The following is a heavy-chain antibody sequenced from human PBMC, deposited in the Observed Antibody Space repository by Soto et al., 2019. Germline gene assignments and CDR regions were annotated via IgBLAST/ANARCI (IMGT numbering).Heavy chain of an antibody. J-gene: IGHJ5*01. Sequence: QVQLVQSGGEEKKPGASVKVSCKASGYDFIGHGISWVRQARGQGIEWLGWINSYNGDTKYARKYHDRITLTKDKPTRTVYMELTGLRSADTAVYYCARNKWLKVPAVVGDKFESWAQGTLVTVSS. V-gene: IGHV1-18*04. D-gene: IGHD6-19*01. CDR1: GYDFIGHG. CDR3: ARNKWLKVPAVVGDKFES. CDR2: INSYNGDT.